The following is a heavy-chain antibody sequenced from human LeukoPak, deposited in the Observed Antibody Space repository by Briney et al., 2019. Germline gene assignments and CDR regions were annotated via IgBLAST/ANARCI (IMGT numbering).Heavy chain of an antibody. CDR3: ARVMYSRGWYGFDY. J-gene: IGHJ4*02. D-gene: IGHD6-19*01. CDR1: GGSISSDSDY. Sequence: PSETLSLTCTISGGSISSDSDYWGWIRQPPGKGLEWIGTIYYSWSTYYNPSLKSRVTMSVDTSKNQFSLKLSSVTAADTAVYYCARVMYSRGWYGFDYWGQGTLVTVSS. CDR2: IYYSWST. V-gene: IGHV4-39*07.